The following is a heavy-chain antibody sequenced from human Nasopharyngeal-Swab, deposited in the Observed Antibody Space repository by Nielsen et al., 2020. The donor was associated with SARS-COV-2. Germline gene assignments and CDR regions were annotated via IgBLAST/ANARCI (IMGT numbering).Heavy chain of an antibody. CDR3: ASLLWFGELPSDYYYYGMDV. Sequence: GESLKISCAASGVTFSSYTIHWVRQAPGKGLEWVAVISHNGKNKYYADSVKGRFTISRDNSKSMLYLQMDSLRAEDTAVYYCASLLWFGELPSDYYYYGMDVWGQGTTVTVSS. J-gene: IGHJ6*02. D-gene: IGHD3-10*01. CDR2: ISHNGKNK. CDR1: GVTFSSYT. V-gene: IGHV3-30*04.